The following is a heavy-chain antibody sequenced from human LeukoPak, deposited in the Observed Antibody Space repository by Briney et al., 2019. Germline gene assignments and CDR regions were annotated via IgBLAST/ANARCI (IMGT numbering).Heavy chain of an antibody. CDR1: GFTFSRYW. D-gene: IGHD2-2*01. V-gene: IGHV3-7*01. J-gene: IGHJ4*02. CDR2: IKKDGSEE. Sequence: SGGSLRLSCAASGFTFSRYWMNWVRQAPGKGLEWVASIKKDGSEESYVDSVTGRFTISRDNAKNSLYLQMNSLRAEDTAIYYCVSCGTTTCIIRFDHWGQGTLVTVSS. CDR3: VSCGTTTCIIRFDH.